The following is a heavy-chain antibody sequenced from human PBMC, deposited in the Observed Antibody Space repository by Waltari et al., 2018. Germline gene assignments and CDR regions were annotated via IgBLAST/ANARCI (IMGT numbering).Heavy chain of an antibody. J-gene: IGHJ2*01. D-gene: IGHD3-22*01. CDR1: GGSISSYY. V-gene: IGHV4-4*09. CDR2: IYTSGST. CDR3: ARAYDSSGYYVSYWYFDL. Sequence: QVQLQESGPGLVKPSETLSLTCTVSGGSISSYYWSWIRQPPGKGLEWIGYIYTSGSTNSTPSLKSRVTISVDTSKNQFSLKLSSVTAADTAVYYCARAYDSSGYYVSYWYFDLWGRGTLVTVSS.